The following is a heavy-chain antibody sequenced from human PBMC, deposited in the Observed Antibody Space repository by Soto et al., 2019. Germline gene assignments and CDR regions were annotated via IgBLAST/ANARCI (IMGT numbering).Heavy chain of an antibody. V-gene: IGHV3-73*01. Sequence: GGSLRLSCAGSGFTFSCPGIHWGRQASGKGLEWVGRIRSKSNDYATSYATSVKGRFTISRDDSKNTAYLQMDRLETEDTAVYYCTVGVVVKAATDYWGQGTLVTVSS. D-gene: IGHD2-2*01. CDR3: TVGVVVKAATDY. CDR2: IRSKSNDYAT. CDR1: GFTFSCPG. J-gene: IGHJ4*02.